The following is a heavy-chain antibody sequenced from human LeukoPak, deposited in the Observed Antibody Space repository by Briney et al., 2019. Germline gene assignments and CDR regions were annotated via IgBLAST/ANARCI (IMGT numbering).Heavy chain of an antibody. Sequence: GASVKVSCKASGYTFTGYYMHWVRQAPGQGLEWMGWINPNSGGTNYAQKFQGRVTITRNTSISTAYMELSSLRSEDTAVYYCARAVEQQLVPYYYYMDVWGKGTTVTVSS. D-gene: IGHD6-13*01. CDR1: GYTFTGYY. J-gene: IGHJ6*03. V-gene: IGHV1-2*02. CDR3: ARAVEQQLVPYYYYMDV. CDR2: INPNSGGT.